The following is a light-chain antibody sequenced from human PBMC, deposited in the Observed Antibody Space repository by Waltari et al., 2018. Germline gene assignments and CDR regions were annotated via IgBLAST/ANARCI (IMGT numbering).Light chain of an antibody. Sequence: DMVMTQSPLALPVTPGEPASISCRSSQGLLHSNGYNYLVWYLQKPGQSPQLLIYLGSNRASGVPDRFSGSGSGTDFTLQISRVEAEDVGVYYCMQALQTPYTFGQGTKLEI. CDR1: QGLLHSNGYNY. J-gene: IGKJ2*01. V-gene: IGKV2-28*01. CDR2: LGS. CDR3: MQALQTPYT.